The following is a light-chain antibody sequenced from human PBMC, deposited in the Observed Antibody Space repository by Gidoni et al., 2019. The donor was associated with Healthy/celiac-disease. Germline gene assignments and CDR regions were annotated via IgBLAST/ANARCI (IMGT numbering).Light chain of an antibody. V-gene: IGKV1-33*01. J-gene: IGKJ5*01. CDR1: QDLSTY. CDR2: DAS. CDR3: QQYDNLST. Sequence: MTQSLSSMSASVGDRVTITCQSNQDLSTYLKWDQQKPGKAPKLLIYDASHLETGVTSRFSGSGSEIDFTFTISSLQPEDIATYYCQQYDNLSTFGQGTRLEIK.